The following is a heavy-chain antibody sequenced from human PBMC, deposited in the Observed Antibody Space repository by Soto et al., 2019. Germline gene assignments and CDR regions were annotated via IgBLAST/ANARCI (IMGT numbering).Heavy chain of an antibody. J-gene: IGHJ6*02. Sequence: GASVKVSCKASGYTFTSYGISWVRQAPGQGLEWMGWISAYNGNTNYAQKLQGRVTMTTDTSTSTAYMELRSLRSDDTAVYYCARGYCSSTSCSVAYYYYGMDVWGQGTTVTVSS. CDR1: GYTFTSYG. D-gene: IGHD2-2*01. CDR3: ARGYCSSTSCSVAYYYYGMDV. CDR2: ISAYNGNT. V-gene: IGHV1-18*01.